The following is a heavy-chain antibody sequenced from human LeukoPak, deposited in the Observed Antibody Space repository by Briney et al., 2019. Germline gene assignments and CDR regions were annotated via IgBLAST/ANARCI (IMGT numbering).Heavy chain of an antibody. D-gene: IGHD6-13*01. Sequence: PGGSLRLSCAASGFTFNSYAMSWVRQAPGKGLEWVSATTNTGVSTFYADSVKGRFTISRDNSKSTLFLQMNSLRAEDTAVYYCVKDGIFSGGSGWYDYWGQGTRVTVSS. CDR3: VKDGIFSGGSGWYDY. J-gene: IGHJ4*02. CDR2: TTNTGVST. V-gene: IGHV3-23*01. CDR1: GFTFNSYA.